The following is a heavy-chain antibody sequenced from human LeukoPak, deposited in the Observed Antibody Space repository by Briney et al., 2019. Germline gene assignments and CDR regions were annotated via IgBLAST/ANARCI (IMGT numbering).Heavy chain of an antibody. J-gene: IGHJ6*02. V-gene: IGHV4-59*01. CDR2: IYYSGST. CDR1: GGSISSYY. D-gene: IGHD3-10*01. CDR3: ARAPQWFGELYYYGMDV. Sequence: PSETLSLTCTVSGGSISSYYWSWIRQPPGKGLEWIGYIYYSGSTNYNPSLKSRVTISVDTSKNQFSLKLSSVTAADTAVYYCARAPQWFGELYYYGMDVWGQGITVTVSS.